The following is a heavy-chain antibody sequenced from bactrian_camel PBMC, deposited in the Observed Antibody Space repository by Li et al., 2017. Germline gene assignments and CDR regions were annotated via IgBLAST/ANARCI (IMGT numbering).Heavy chain of an antibody. V-gene: IGHV3S1*01. J-gene: IGHJ6*01. D-gene: IGHD6*01. CDR3: AAGCRWVHDGSRYLPSKTDFGY. Sequence: HVQLVESGGGSVQAGGSLRLSCAASTFIGSSNCMAWFRQAPGKEREGVARIATGSGNTYYADSVKGRFTISQDNAKNTVYLQMNSLKPEDTAMYYCAAGCRWVHDGSRYLPSKTDFGYWGQGTQVTVS. CDR1: TFIGSSNC. CDR2: IATGSGNT.